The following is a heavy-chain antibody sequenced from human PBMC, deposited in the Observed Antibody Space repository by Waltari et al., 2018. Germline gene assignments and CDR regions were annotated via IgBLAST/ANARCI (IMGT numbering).Heavy chain of an antibody. J-gene: IGHJ6*02. CDR3: ASALGYCSGGSCFYGMDV. Sequence: QVQLVQSGAEVKKPGSSVKVSCKASGGTFSSYTISWVRQAPGQGLEWMGRVVPILGIANYAQKCQGRVTITADKSTSTAYMELSSLRSEDTAVYYCASALGYCSGGSCFYGMDVWGQGTTVTVSS. CDR1: GGTFSSYT. D-gene: IGHD2-15*01. V-gene: IGHV1-69*02. CDR2: VVPILGIA.